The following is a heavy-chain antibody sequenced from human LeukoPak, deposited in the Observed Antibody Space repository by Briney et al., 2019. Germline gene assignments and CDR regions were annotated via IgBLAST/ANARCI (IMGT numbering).Heavy chain of an antibody. V-gene: IGHV4-4*02. CDR3: ARTRGITMHAFDI. D-gene: IGHD3-10*01. CDR2: IYHSGST. CDR1: GGSISSSNW. J-gene: IGHJ3*02. Sequence: SETLSLTCAVSGGSISSSNWWSWVRQPPGKGLEWIGEIYHSGSTNYNPSLKSRVTISVDKSENQFSLKLSSVTAADTAVYYCARTRGITMHAFDIWGQGTMVTVSS.